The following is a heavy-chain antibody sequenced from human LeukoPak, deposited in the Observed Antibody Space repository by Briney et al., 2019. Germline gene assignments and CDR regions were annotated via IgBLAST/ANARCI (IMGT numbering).Heavy chain of an antibody. D-gene: IGHD3-3*01. J-gene: IGHJ4*02. V-gene: IGHV3-49*04. Sequence: GGSLRLSCTASGFTFGDYAMSWVRQAPGKGLEWVGFIRSKAYGGTTEYAASVKGRFTISRDDSKSIAYLQMNSLKTEDTAVYYCTRAYYDFWPTQGDYWGQGTLVTVSS. CDR2: IRSKAYGGTT. CDR3: TRAYYDFWPTQGDY. CDR1: GFTFGDYA.